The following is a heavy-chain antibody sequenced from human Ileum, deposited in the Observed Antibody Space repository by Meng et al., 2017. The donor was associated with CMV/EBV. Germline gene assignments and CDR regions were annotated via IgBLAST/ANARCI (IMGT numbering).Heavy chain of an antibody. CDR1: GEPLNGFF. J-gene: IGHJ1*01. CDR3: ASGRLQFTPSALQH. D-gene: IGHD5-24*01. Sequence: QLHLWGAVLLKPSETLSLTCAVSGEPLNGFFCSWIRQPPGRGLEWIGEVNNRGRTNYNPSLKSRLTISIDTSKRQLSLMVTSVTAADSAIYYCASGRLQFTPSALQHWGPGTLVTVSS. CDR2: VNNRGRT. V-gene: IGHV4-34*01.